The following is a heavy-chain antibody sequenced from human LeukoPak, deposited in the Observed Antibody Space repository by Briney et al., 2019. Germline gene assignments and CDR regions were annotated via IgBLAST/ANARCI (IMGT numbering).Heavy chain of an antibody. J-gene: IGHJ4*02. CDR2: INAGGSTI. V-gene: IGHV3-48*03. Sequence: GGSLRLSCAASGFSFSEYEMNWVRQAPGKGLEWISYINAGGSTIHYAASVRGRFTITRDNAKNSLYLQMNNLRAEDTGIYYCARTTLSGALRDWGQGSLVIISS. CDR1: GFSFSEYE. CDR3: ARTTLSGALRD. D-gene: IGHD1-26*01.